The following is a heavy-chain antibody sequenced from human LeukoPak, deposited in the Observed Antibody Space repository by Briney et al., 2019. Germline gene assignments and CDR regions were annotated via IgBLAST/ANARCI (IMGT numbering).Heavy chain of an antibody. J-gene: IGHJ3*02. V-gene: IGHV4-34*01. CDR1: GGSFCGYY. CDR2: INHSGST. D-gene: IGHD6-13*01. Sequence: SETLSLTCAVYGGSFCGYYWSWIRQPPGKGLEWIGEINHSGSTNYNPSLKSRVTISVDTSKNQFSLKLSSVTAADTAVYYCASPNSSSYAFDIWGQGTMVTVSS. CDR3: ASPNSSSYAFDI.